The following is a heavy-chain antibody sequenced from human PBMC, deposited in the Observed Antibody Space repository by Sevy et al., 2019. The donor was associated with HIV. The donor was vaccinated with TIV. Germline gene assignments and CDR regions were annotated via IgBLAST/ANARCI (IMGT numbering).Heavy chain of an antibody. CDR3: AKDPTYYDFWSGYYTSDYYGMDV. CDR2: ISYDGSNK. CDR1: GFTFSSYG. D-gene: IGHD3-3*01. V-gene: IGHV3-30*18. J-gene: IGHJ6*02. Sequence: GGSLRLSCAASGFTFSSYGMHWVRQAPGKGLEWVAVISYDGSNKYYADSVKGRFTISIDNSKNTRYLQMKSLRAEDTAVYYCAKDPTYYDFWSGYYTSDYYGMDVWGQGTTVTVSS.